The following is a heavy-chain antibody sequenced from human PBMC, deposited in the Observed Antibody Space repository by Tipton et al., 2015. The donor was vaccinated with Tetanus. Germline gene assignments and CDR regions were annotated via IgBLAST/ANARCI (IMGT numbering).Heavy chain of an antibody. CDR3: ARGLERLYCSSTVCHPNWSGP. J-gene: IGHJ5*02. D-gene: IGHD2-2*01. CDR2: IKHDGSEK. V-gene: IGHV3-7*01. Sequence: GSLRLSCAASGFTFSDFWMTWVRQAPGKGLEWVANIKHDGSEKSYVDSVKGRFSVSRDNAKNSLFLQMNSLRVEDTAVYYCARGLERLYCSSTVCHPNWSGPWGQGTLVTVSS. CDR1: GFTFSDFW.